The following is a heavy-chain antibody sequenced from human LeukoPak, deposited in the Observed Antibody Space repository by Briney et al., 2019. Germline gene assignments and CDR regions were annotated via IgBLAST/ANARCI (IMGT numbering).Heavy chain of an antibody. CDR2: INRSGST. Sequence: SETLSLTCAVYSGSFSGYYWNWIRQPPGKGLEWIGEINRSGSTNYNPSLESRVTISVDTSKNQCSLRLSSMTAADTAVYYCVTGGEDYYGSGSFDYWGQGTLVTVSS. J-gene: IGHJ4*02. V-gene: IGHV4-34*01. CDR3: VTGGEDYYGSGSFDY. D-gene: IGHD3-10*01. CDR1: SGSFSGYY.